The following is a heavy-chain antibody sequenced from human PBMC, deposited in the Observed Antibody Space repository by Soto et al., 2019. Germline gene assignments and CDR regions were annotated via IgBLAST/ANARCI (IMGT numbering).Heavy chain of an antibody. J-gene: IGHJ4*02. CDR3: ARERTGYCSGGSCQNTVTTFDY. CDR2: INPSGGST. V-gene: IGHV1-46*03. CDR1: GYTFTSYY. D-gene: IGHD2-15*01. Sequence: QVQLVQSGAEVKKPGASVKVSCKASGYTFTSYYMHWVRQAPGQGLEWMGIINPSGGSTSYAQKFPGRATMAKDMSSSTVHMELSSVRSEDTAVYYCARERTGYCSGGSCQNTVTTFDYWGQGTLVTVSS.